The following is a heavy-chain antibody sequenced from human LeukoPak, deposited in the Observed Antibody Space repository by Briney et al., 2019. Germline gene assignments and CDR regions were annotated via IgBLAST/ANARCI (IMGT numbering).Heavy chain of an antibody. D-gene: IGHD5-24*01. J-gene: IGHJ4*02. CDR1: GYTFTSYD. Sequence: VASVKVSCKASGYTFTSYDINWVRQATGQGLEWMGWMNPNSGNTGYAQKFQGRVTMTRNTSISTAYMELSSLRSEDTAVYYCARGEMATRDFDYWGQGTLVTVSS. V-gene: IGHV1-8*01. CDR3: ARGEMATRDFDY. CDR2: MNPNSGNT.